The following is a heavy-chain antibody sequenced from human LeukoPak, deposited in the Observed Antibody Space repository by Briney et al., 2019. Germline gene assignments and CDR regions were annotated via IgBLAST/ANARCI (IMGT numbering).Heavy chain of an antibody. V-gene: IGHV1-3*01. J-gene: IGHJ4*02. Sequence: ASVKVSCKASGYTFTSYAMHWVRQAPGQRLEWMGWINAGNGNTKYSQKFQGRVTMTRNTSISTAYMELSSLRSEDTAVYYCAREGQVHSYGFGYWGQGALVTVSS. CDR2: INAGNGNT. CDR3: AREGQVHSYGFGY. D-gene: IGHD5-18*01. CDR1: GYTFTSYA.